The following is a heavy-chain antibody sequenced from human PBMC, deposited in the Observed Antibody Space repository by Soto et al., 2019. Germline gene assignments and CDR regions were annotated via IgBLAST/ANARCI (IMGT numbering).Heavy chain of an antibody. CDR3: AIGNVYTVQPTVFDP. CDR2: IYYSVSI. Sequence: QVQLQESGPGLVKPSQTLSLTCTVSGGSISNGDYYWSWIRQPPGKGLLWIGYIYYSVSIYYNPSLKRRVTISVDTSKNQFCLKLSPMTPAVTAVYYWAIGNVYTVQPTVFDPCGQRTLVTVAS. D-gene: IGHD5-18*01. J-gene: IGHJ5*02. V-gene: IGHV4-30-4*01. CDR1: GGSISNGDYY.